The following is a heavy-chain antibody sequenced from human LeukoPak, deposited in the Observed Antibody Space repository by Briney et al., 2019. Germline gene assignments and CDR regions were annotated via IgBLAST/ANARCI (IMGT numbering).Heavy chain of an antibody. CDR2: INEDGFET. CDR1: GFIFSTYS. V-gene: IGHV3-7*04. CDR3: ETDDLKNRGYYNIED. Sequence: GGSLRLSCGASGFIFSTYSMTWVRQAPGKGLEWVATINEDGFETYYVASVKGRFTISRDNAKNSLFLQMNSLRAEDTAVYFCETDDLKNRGYYNIEDWGEGTLVTVSP. J-gene: IGHJ4*02. D-gene: IGHD3-22*01.